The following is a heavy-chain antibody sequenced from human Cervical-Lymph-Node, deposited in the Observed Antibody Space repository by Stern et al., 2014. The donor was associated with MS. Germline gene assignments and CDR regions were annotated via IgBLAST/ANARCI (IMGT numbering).Heavy chain of an antibody. CDR2: IYTSGST. D-gene: IGHD5-24*01. J-gene: IGHJ6*02. CDR1: GGSISSGSYY. V-gene: IGHV4-61*02. CDR3: ASVSLEMATSRSGMDV. Sequence: VQLVESGPGLVKPSQTLSLTCTVSGGSISSGSYYWSWIRQPAGKGLEWIGRIYTSGSTNYNPSLKSRVTISVDTSKKQFSLKLSSVTAADTAVYYCASVSLEMATSRSGMDVWGQGTTVTVSS.